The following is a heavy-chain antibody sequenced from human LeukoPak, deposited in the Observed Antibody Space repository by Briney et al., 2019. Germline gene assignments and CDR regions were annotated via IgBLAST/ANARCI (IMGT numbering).Heavy chain of an antibody. CDR1: GYTFTCYD. J-gene: IGHJ6*03. CDR3: GRGYSSSFYYYYYMDV. Sequence: ASVKLTFKASGYTFTCYDINWERQPTAQGLEWMGVMTPNSGNTGYSQKIQVRVTITSNTSITTAYMELSSVSLEDTAVYYCGRGYSSSFYYYYYMDVWGKGTTVTVSS. D-gene: IGHD6-13*01. V-gene: IGHV1-8*03. CDR2: MTPNSGNT.